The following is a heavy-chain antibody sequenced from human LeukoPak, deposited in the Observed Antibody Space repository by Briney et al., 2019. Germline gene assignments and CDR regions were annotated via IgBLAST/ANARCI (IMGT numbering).Heavy chain of an antibody. CDR1: GYTFTSYY. Sequence: ASVKVSCKASGYTFTSYYIHWVRQAPGQGLEWMGIINPSGGITNYARKFQGRVTMTRDTSTSTVYMELSSLRSEDTAMYYCAREEDGGYFDYWGQGTVVTVSS. V-gene: IGHV1-46*01. J-gene: IGHJ4*02. D-gene: IGHD2-15*01. CDR2: INPSGGIT. CDR3: AREEDGGYFDY.